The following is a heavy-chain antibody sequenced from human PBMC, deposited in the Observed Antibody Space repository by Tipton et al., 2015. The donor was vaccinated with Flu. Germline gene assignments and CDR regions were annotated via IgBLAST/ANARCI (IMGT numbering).Heavy chain of an antibody. J-gene: IGHJ3*01. CDR2: IKHDGSEK. CDR1: GFTFSQYW. Sequence: SLRLSCATSGFTFSQYWMNWVRQAPGKGLEWVANIKHDGSEKHYAESVKGRFTISRDDSKNTLALQMNSLTTEDTAIYYCAREPAPIGSPKSDAFEVWGQGTRVTVSS. CDR3: AREPAPIGSPKSDAFEV. V-gene: IGHV3-7*01. D-gene: IGHD3-10*01.